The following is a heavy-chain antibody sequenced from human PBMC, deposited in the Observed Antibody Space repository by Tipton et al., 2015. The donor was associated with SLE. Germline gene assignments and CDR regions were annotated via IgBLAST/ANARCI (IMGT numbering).Heavy chain of an antibody. CDR1: GFTFSSYA. Sequence: SLRLSCAASGFTFSSYAMSWVRQAPGKGLEYVSAISSNGGSTYYANSVKGRFTISRDNSKNTLYLQMGSLRAEDMAVYYCARQYSSSWANFDYWGQGTLVTVSS. CDR3: ARQYSSSWANFDY. D-gene: IGHD6-13*01. J-gene: IGHJ4*02. V-gene: IGHV3-64*01. CDR2: ISSNGGST.